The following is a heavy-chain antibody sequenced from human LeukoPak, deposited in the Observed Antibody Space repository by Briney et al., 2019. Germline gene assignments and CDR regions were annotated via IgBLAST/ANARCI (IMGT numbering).Heavy chain of an antibody. CDR2: IYYSGST. CDR1: GGSISSSSYY. J-gene: IGHJ3*02. CDR3: ARSYDYVWGSYRLGAFDI. D-gene: IGHD3-16*02. Sequence: SETLSLTCTVSGGSISSSSYYWGWIRQPPGKGLEWIGSIYYSGSTYYNPSLKSRVTISVDTSKNQFSLKLSSVTAADTAVYYCARSYDYVWGSYRLGAFDIWGQGTMVTVSS. V-gene: IGHV4-39*01.